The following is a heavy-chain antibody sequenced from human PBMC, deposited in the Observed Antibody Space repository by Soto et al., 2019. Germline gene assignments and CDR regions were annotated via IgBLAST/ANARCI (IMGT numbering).Heavy chain of an antibody. CDR2: INPNSGGT. CDR1: GYTFTGYY. CDR3: ARESGRSSDNYDILTGYYFYYYYYGMDV. D-gene: IGHD3-9*01. Sequence: ASVKVSCKASGYTFTGYYMHWVRQAPGQGLEWMGWINPNSGGTNYAQKLQGRVTMTTDTSTSTAYMELRSLRSDDTAVYYCARESGRSSDNYDILTGYYFYYYYYGMDVWGQGTTVTVSS. J-gene: IGHJ6*02. V-gene: IGHV1-2*02.